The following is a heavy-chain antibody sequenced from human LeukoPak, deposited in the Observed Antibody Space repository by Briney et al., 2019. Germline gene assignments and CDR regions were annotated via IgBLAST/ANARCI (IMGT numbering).Heavy chain of an antibody. D-gene: IGHD3-10*01. CDR3: AIPPLSGTGSSRPLAGIDV. J-gene: IGHJ6*02. V-gene: IGHV3-48*04. CDR2: ISHTGSTM. CDR1: GFSFSIYS. Sequence: GGSLRLSCAASGFSFSIYSLNWVRQAPGKGLEWVSYISHTGSTMSYADSVKGRFTISRDNAKNSLYLQMNSLRAEDTAMYYCAIPPLSGTGSSRPLAGIDVWGQGTTVTVSS.